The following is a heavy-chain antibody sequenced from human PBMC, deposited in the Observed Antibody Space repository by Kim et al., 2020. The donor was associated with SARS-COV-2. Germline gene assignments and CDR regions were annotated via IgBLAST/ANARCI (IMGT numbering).Heavy chain of an antibody. CDR1: GFTFSSYA. V-gene: IGHV3-23*01. D-gene: IGHD3-10*01. J-gene: IGHJ6*02. Sequence: GGSLRLSCAASGFTFSSYAMSWVRQAPGKGLEWVSAISGSGGSTYYADSVKGRFTISRDNSKNTLYLQMNSLRAEDTAVYYCAKVTPLGFGELLSPHYYYYGMDVWGQGTTVTVSS. CDR2: ISGSGGST. CDR3: AKVTPLGFGELLSPHYYYYGMDV.